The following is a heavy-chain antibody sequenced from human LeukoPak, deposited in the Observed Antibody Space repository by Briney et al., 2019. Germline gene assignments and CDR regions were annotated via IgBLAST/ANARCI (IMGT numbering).Heavy chain of an antibody. CDR1: GYSVSSGYY. CDR3: ARHWGDTNWFDP. V-gene: IGHV4-38-2*01. Sequence: PSETLSLTCAVSGYSVSSGYYWGWIRQPPGKGLVWIGSIYHSGSTYYNPSLKSRVTISVDTSKNQFSLKLSSVTAADTAVYYCARHWGDTNWFDPWGQGTLVTVSS. CDR2: IYHSGST. J-gene: IGHJ5*02. D-gene: IGHD1-26*01.